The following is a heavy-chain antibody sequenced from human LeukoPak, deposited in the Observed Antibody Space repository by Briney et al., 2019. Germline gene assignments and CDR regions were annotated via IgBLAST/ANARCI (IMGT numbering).Heavy chain of an antibody. D-gene: IGHD2-15*01. V-gene: IGHV1-18*01. CDR2: ISAYNGNT. Sequence: GASVKVSCKASGYTFTSYGISWVRQAPGQGLECMGWISAYNGNTNCAQKLQGRVTMTTDTSTSTAYMELRSLRSDDTAVYYCARADGYCSGGSCESGDAFDIWGQGTMVTVSS. CDR1: GYTFTSYG. J-gene: IGHJ3*02. CDR3: ARADGYCSGGSCESGDAFDI.